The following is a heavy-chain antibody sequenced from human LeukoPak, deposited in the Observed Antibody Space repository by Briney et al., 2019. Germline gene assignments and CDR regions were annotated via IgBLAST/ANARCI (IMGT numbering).Heavy chain of an antibody. CDR3: AKSVAGRELGALLGYYYGMDV. Sequence: GGSLRLYCAASGFTFSSYAMSWVRQAPGKGLEWVSAISGSGGSTYYADSVKGRFTISRDNSKNTLYLQMNSLRAEDTAVYYCAKSVAGRELGALLGYYYGMDVWGQGTTVTVSS. CDR2: ISGSGGST. V-gene: IGHV3-23*01. CDR1: GFTFSSYA. J-gene: IGHJ6*02. D-gene: IGHD6-19*01.